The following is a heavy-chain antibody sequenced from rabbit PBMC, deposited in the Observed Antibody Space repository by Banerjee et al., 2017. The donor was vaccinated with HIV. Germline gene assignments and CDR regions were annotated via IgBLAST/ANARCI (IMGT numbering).Heavy chain of an antibody. D-gene: IGHD1-1*01. J-gene: IGHJ4*01. V-gene: IGHV1S36*01. CDR3: ARSADNYYNL. Sequence: QQQLVESGGGLVKPEGSLTLTCKASGFDLSSYYYMCWVRQAPGKGLEWIGYISTIGITYYASWVNGRFTISKTSSTVDLKMTSLTASDTATYFCARSADNYYNLWGPGTLVTVS. CDR2: ISTIGIT. CDR1: GFDLSSYY.